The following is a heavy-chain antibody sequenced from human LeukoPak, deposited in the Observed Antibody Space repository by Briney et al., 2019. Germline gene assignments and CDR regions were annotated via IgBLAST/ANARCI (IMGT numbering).Heavy chain of an antibody. CDR1: GFTFSDYY. J-gene: IGHJ4*02. CDR2: ISSSGSTI. Sequence: PGGSLRLFCAASGFTFSDYYMSWIRQAPGKGLEWVSYISSSGSTIYYADSVKGRFTISRDNAKNSLYVQMNSLRAEDTAVYYCASMKAGAKYSTRWYYFDYWGQGTLVTVSS. D-gene: IGHD6-13*01. CDR3: ASMKAGAKYSTRWYYFDY. V-gene: IGHV3-11*01.